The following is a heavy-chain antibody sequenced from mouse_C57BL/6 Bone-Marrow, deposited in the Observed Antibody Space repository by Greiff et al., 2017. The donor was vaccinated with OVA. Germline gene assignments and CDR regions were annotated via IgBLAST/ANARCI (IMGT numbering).Heavy chain of an antibody. V-gene: IGHV1-54*01. D-gene: IGHD1-1*01. CDR2: INPGSGGT. CDR1: GYAFTNYL. CDR3: ARSDYYGSSCYWYFDV. J-gene: IGHJ1*03. Sequence: QVQLKESGAELVRPGTSVKVSCKASGYAFTNYLIEWVKQRPGQGLEWIGVINPGSGGTNYNEKFKGKATLTADKSSSTAYMQLSSLTSEDSAVYFCARSDYYGSSCYWYFDVWGTGTTVTVSS.